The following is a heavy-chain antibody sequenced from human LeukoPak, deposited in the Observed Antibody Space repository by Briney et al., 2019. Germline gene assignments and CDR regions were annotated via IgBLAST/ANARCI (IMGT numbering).Heavy chain of an antibody. Sequence: TSETLSLTCAVSGGSISSGGYSWSWIRQPPGKGLEWIGYNYYSGSTYYNPSLKIRVTISVDKSQNQFSLKLSSVTAADTAVYYCARYCSGGSCEPSDSDAFDIWDQGTMVTVSS. CDR1: GGSISSGGYS. V-gene: IGHV4-30-4*07. CDR3: ARYCSGGSCEPSDSDAFDI. CDR2: NYYSGST. J-gene: IGHJ3*02. D-gene: IGHD2-15*01.